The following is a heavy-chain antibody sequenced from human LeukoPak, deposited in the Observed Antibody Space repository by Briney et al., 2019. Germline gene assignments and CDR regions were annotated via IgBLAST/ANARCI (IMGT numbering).Heavy chain of an antibody. CDR1: GFTISGFW. J-gene: IGHJ6*02. Sequence: GGSLRLSCTGSGFTISGFWMSWVRQLPGKGLEWVAYMNQDGSEKTYVNSVKGRFTISRDHAQNSLFLQVNNLTVEDTAVYYCARGAVDYTPVGRYYYNMDVWGQGTTVTVS. V-gene: IGHV3-7*04. CDR2: MNQDGSEK. D-gene: IGHD3-3*01. CDR3: ARGAVDYTPVGRYYYNMDV.